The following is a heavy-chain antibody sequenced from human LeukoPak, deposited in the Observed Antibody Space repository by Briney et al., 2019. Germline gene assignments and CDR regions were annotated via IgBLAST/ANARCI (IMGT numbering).Heavy chain of an antibody. CDR1: GYTFSSYG. Sequence: ASVKVSCKASGYTFSSYGISWTRQAPGQGLEWMGWISAYNGNTNYAQKFQGRVTLTRNTSISTAYMELSSLRSEDTAVYYCSRGGPVAGTHKYFQHWGLRTLVTVSS. J-gene: IGHJ1*01. V-gene: IGHV1-18*01. D-gene: IGHD6-19*01. CDR2: ISAYNGNT. CDR3: SRGGPVAGTHKYFQH.